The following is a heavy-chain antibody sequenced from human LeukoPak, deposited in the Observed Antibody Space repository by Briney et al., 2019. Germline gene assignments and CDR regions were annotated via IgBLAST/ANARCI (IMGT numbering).Heavy chain of an antibody. CDR2: IYPGDSDT. CDR1: GYSFTSYW. J-gene: IGHJ3*02. V-gene: IGHV5-51*01. D-gene: IGHD2-15*01. Sequence: GESLKISCKGSGYSFTSYWIGWVRQMPGKGLEWMGIIYPGDSDTRYSPSFQGQVTISADKSISTAYLQWSSLKASDTAMYYCARHPPGYCSGGSCFQGAFDIWGQGTMVTVSS. CDR3: ARHPPGYCSGGSCFQGAFDI.